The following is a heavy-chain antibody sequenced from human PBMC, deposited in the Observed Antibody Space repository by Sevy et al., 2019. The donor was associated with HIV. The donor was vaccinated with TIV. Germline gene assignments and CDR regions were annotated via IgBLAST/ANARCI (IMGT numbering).Heavy chain of an antibody. Sequence: SETLSLTCTVSGGSISSYYWSWIRQPPGKGLEWIGYIYYSGSTNYNPSLKSRVTISGDTSKNQFSLRLGSVTAADTAVYYCASGGRHYYDSSGYYEFGTFDYWGQGTLVTVSS. D-gene: IGHD3-22*01. J-gene: IGHJ4*02. CDR1: GGSISSYY. CDR3: ASGGRHYYDSSGYYEFGTFDY. CDR2: IYYSGST. V-gene: IGHV4-59*01.